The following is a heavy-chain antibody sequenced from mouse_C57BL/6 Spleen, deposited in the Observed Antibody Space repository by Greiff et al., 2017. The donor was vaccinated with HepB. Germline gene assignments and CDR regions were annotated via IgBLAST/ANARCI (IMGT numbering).Heavy chain of an antibody. CDR3: ARDYYGSSPHWYFDV. CDR1: GYSFTDHN. CDR2: INPNYGTT. V-gene: IGHV1-39*01. Sequence: EVKLVESGPELVKPGASVKISCKASGYSFTDHNMNWVKQSNGKSLEWIGVINPNYGTTSYNQKFKGKATLTVDQSSSTAYMQLNSLTSEDSAVYYCARDYYGSSPHWYFDVWGTGTTVTVSS. D-gene: IGHD1-1*01. J-gene: IGHJ1*03.